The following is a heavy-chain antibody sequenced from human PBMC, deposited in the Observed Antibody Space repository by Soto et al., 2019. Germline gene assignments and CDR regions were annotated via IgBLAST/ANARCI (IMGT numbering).Heavy chain of an antibody. J-gene: IGHJ5*02. CDR3: ARGGIAGHWFDP. Sequence: QVQLQVSGPGLVKPSQTLSLTCTVSGDSISNGGFYYSWIRQHPGQGLEWVGYIFHSGSTLSNPSLRSRVTLSADTSKNQLFLKQTSVTAADTAVYYCARGGIAGHWFDPWGQGTLVTVSA. V-gene: IGHV4-31*03. D-gene: IGHD2-15*01. CDR1: GDSISNGGFY. CDR2: IFHSGST.